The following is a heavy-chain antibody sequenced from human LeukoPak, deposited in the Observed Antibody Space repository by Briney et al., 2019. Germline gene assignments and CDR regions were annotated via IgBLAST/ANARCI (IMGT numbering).Heavy chain of an antibody. J-gene: IGHJ4*02. CDR1: GFTFGDSY. CDR2: ISGSASDV. CDR3: SRDPRNNDY. Sequence: PGGSLRLSCAASGFTFGDSYMTWIRQAPGKGLELLSYISGSASDVNYIDSVRGRFTISRDNAKNSLYLHMNSLTVEDTAVYYCSRDPRNNDYWGQGTLVTVSS. V-gene: IGHV3-11*01.